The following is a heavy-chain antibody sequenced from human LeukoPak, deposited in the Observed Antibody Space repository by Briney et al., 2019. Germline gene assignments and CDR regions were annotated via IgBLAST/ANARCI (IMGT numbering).Heavy chain of an antibody. J-gene: IGHJ4*02. D-gene: IGHD3-16*01. CDR3: ARILEGDDY. Sequence: GGSLRLSCAASGFTFSRYNMNWVRQAPGKGLGWVSYISSGSSTIYYADSVKGRFTISRDNAKNSLYLQMNSLRDEDTAVYYCARILEGDDYWGQGTLVTVSS. V-gene: IGHV3-48*02. CDR1: GFTFSRYN. CDR2: ISSGSSTI.